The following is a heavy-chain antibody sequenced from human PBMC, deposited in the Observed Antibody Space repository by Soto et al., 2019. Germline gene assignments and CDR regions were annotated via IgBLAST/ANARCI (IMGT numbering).Heavy chain of an antibody. D-gene: IGHD6-19*01. Sequence: ASVKVSCKASGYTFTSSGISWVRQAPGQGPEWMGWISTYNGNTNYAQNLQGRVTMATDTSTSTAYMELRGLRSDDTAVYYCARTVAGYFDYWGQGTLVTVSS. CDR2: ISTYNGNT. V-gene: IGHV1-18*01. CDR3: ARTVAGYFDY. J-gene: IGHJ4*02. CDR1: GYTFTSSG.